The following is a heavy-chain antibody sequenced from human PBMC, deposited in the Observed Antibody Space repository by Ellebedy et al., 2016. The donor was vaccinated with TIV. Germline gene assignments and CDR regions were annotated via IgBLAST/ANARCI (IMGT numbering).Heavy chain of an antibody. V-gene: IGHV3-74*01. CDR1: GFTFSVYW. J-gene: IGHJ4*02. CDR2: TNSDGSST. D-gene: IGHD2-21*02. CDR3: VRARPYCGGDCYSFGN. Sequence: GESLKISXAASGFTFSVYWMHWVRQAPGKGLVWVSRTNSDGSSTNYADSVKGRFTISRDNAKNTLYLQMNSLRAEDTAVYYCVRARPYCGGDCYSFGNWGQGSLVTVSS.